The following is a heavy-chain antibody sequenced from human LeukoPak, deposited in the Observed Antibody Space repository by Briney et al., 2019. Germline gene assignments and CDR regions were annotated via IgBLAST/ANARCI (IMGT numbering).Heavy chain of an antibody. J-gene: IGHJ4*02. CDR3: AILRGGASLFAH. CDR1: GFTFNSYA. Sequence: PGGSLRLSCAASGFTFNSYALSWVRQAPGKGLEWVSYISNSAYSMYYADSVKGRFTISRDNAKNSLFLQMNSLRAEDTAVYYCAILRGGASLFAHWGQGTLVAVSS. D-gene: IGHD3-10*01. CDR2: ISNSAYSM. V-gene: IGHV3-48*03.